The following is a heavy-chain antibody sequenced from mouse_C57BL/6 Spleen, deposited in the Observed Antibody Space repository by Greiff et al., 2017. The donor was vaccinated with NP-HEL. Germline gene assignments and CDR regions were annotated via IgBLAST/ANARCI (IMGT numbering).Heavy chain of an antibody. J-gene: IGHJ1*03. CDR3: ARWAWDCYYGYFDV. Sequence: QVQLQQSGAELVKPGASVKLSCKASGYTFTSYWMHWVQQRPGRGLEWIGRIDPNSGGTKYNEKFKSKATLTVDKPSSTAYMQLSSLTSEDSAVYYCARWAWDCYYGYFDVWGTGTTVTVSS. V-gene: IGHV1-72*01. D-gene: IGHD3-1*01. CDR1: GYTFTSYW. CDR2: IDPNSGGT.